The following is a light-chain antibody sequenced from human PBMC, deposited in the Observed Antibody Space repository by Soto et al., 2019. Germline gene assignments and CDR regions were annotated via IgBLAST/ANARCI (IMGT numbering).Light chain of an antibody. CDR1: SSDVGSYNL. V-gene: IGLV2-23*02. CDR2: EVS. Sequence: QSVLTQPASVSGSPGQSITISCTGTSSDVGSYNLVSWYQQHPGKAPKLMIYEVSKRPSGVSNRFSGSKSGNTASLTISGLQAEDEADYYCCSYAGSSTSVFAAGPKVTVL. J-gene: IGLJ1*01. CDR3: CSYAGSSTSV.